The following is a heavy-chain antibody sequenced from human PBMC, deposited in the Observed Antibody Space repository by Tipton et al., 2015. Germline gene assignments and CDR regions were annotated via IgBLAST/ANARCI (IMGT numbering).Heavy chain of an antibody. CDR3: ARDAGIYDNNGYDS. D-gene: IGHD3-10*01. V-gene: IGHV4-31*03. CDR2: IYHGGST. CDR1: GDSISTSTYY. J-gene: IGHJ4*02. Sequence: TLSLTCTVSGDSISTSTYYWSWIRQHPGKGLEWIGYIYHGGSTYYIPSLKSRLTISVDTSKNQFSLKLRSVTAADTAVYFCARDAGIYDNNGYDSWGRGTLVTVSS.